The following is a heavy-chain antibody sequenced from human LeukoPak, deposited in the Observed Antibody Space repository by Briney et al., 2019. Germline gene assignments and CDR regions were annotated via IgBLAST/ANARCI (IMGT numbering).Heavy chain of an antibody. V-gene: IGHV3-33*01. CDR2: IWYDGSSK. CDR1: GISFSSYG. J-gene: IGHJ4*02. Sequence: GGSLRLSCAASGISFSSYGMHWVRQAPGKGLEWVAVIWYDGSSKYYADSVKGRFTISRDNSKNTLDLQMNSLRTEDTAVYYCARDLGTGWSKNPDYWGQGTLVTVSS. CDR3: ARDLGTGWSKNPDY. D-gene: IGHD6-19*01.